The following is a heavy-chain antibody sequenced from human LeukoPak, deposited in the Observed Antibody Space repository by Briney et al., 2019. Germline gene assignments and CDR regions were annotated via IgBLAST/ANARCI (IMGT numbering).Heavy chain of an antibody. Sequence: ASVKVSCKASGGTFSSYAISWVRQAPGQGLEWMGGIIPIFGTANYAQKFQGRVTITADESTSTAYMELSSLRSEDTAVYYCARDGAYYYDSSGYYYGPFDYWGQGTLVTVSS. CDR3: ARDGAYYYDSSGYYYGPFDY. CDR1: GGTFSSYA. V-gene: IGHV1-69*13. D-gene: IGHD3-22*01. J-gene: IGHJ4*02. CDR2: IIPIFGTA.